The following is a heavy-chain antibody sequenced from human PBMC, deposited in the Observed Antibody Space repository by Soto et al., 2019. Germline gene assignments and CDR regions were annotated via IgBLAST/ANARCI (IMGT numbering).Heavy chain of an antibody. V-gene: IGHV1-69*06. Sequence: SVKVSCKASGGTFSSYAISWVRQAPGQGREWMGGIIPIFGTANYAQKFQGRVTITADKSTSTAYMELSSLRSGYTAVYYCAGASPHYAYSYGMDVWGQGTTVTVSS. CDR1: GGTFSSYA. J-gene: IGHJ6*02. CDR2: IIPIFGTA. D-gene: IGHD3-16*01. CDR3: AGASPHYAYSYGMDV.